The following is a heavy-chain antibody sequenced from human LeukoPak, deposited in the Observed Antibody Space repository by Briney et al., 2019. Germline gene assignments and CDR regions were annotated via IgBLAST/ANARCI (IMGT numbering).Heavy chain of an antibody. J-gene: IGHJ6*04. CDR1: GFTFSSYT. Sequence: GGSLRLSCAASGFTFSSYTMNWVRQAPGKGLEWVSIISSGSSYIHYADSVKGRFTISRDNSKNTLYLQMNSLRAEDTAVYYCAELGITMIGGVWGKGTTVTSPQ. V-gene: IGHV3-21*01. CDR3: AELGITMIGGV. CDR2: ISSGSSYI. D-gene: IGHD3-10*02.